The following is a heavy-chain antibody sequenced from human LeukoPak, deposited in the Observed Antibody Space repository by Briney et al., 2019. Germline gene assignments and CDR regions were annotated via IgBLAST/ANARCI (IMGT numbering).Heavy chain of an antibody. V-gene: IGHV4-59*01. CDR1: GGSISSYY. Sequence: PSETLSLTCTVSGGSISSYYWSWIRQPPGKGLEWIGYIYYSGSTNYNPSLKSRVTISVDTSKNQFSLKLSSVTAADTAVYYCAREERGGDYFDYWGQGTLVTVSS. J-gene: IGHJ4*02. CDR2: IYYSGST. D-gene: IGHD4-17*01. CDR3: AREERGGDYFDY.